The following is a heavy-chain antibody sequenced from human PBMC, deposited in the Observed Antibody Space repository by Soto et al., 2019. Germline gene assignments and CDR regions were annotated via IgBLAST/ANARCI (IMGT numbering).Heavy chain of an antibody. D-gene: IGHD2-2*01. V-gene: IGHV1-2*02. CDR3: ARVIRSTSYISVYYYYGMDV. Sequence: GASVKVSCKASGYTFTGYYMHWVRQAPGQGLEWMGWINPNSGGTNYAQKFQGRVTMTRDTSISTAYMELSRLRSDDTAVYYCARVIRSTSYISVYYYYGMDVWGQGTTVTVSS. CDR1: GYTFTGYY. CDR2: INPNSGGT. J-gene: IGHJ6*02.